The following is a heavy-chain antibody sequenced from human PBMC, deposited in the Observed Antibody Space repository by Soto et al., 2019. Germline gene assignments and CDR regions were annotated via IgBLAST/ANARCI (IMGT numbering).Heavy chain of an antibody. CDR2: IKPDGSEQ. V-gene: IGHV3-7*01. CDR3: ARGNWNYYYGFDV. Sequence: PGGSLRLSCAASEFTFDKYYMTWVRQAPGKGPEWVANIKPDGSEQYYVDSVKGRFTISRDNANNSLYLQMNGLRAEDTAVYFCARGNWNYYYGFDVWGQGTTVTVSS. J-gene: IGHJ6*02. D-gene: IGHD1-20*01. CDR1: EFTFDKYY.